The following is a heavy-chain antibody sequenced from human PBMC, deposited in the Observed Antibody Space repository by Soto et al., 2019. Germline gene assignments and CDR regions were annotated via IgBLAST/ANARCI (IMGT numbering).Heavy chain of an antibody. D-gene: IGHD1-1*01. J-gene: IGHJ4*02. Sequence: SETLSLTCTVSGGSISSSSYYWGWIRQPPGKGLEWIGSIYYSGSTYYNPSLKSRVTISVDTSKNQFSLKLSSVTAADTAVYYCAGKFGTDYWGQGTLVTVSS. CDR1: GGSISSSSYY. CDR3: AGKFGTDY. CDR2: IYYSGST. V-gene: IGHV4-39*01.